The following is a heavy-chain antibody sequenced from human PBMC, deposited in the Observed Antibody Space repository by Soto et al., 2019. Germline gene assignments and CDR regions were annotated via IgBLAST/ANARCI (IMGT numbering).Heavy chain of an antibody. CDR3: ARGRYSYGHFDF. J-gene: IGHJ4*02. Sequence: SETLSLTCTVSGGSVRSGFYYWTLIPQSSGKGPEWIGYIYYSGTTSYNPSLKSRVTMSRDTSKNLFSLELNSVTAADTAVYYCARGRYSYGHFDFWGRGTLVTVSS. CDR1: GGSVRSGFYY. V-gene: IGHV4-61*01. CDR2: IYYSGTT. D-gene: IGHD5-18*01.